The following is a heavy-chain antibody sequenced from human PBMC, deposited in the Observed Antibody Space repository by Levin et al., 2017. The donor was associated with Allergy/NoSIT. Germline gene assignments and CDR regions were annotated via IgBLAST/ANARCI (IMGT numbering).Heavy chain of an antibody. Sequence: GGSLRLSCAASGFTFSVSAMHWVRQASGKGLEWVGRIRSKPNNYATEYGASVKGRFTISRDDSKNTAYLQMNSLKTEDTAMYYCTRFSNSAFWYFDRWGRGTLVTVSS. CDR3: TRFSNSAFWYFDR. CDR1: GFTFSVSA. V-gene: IGHV3-73*01. D-gene: IGHD1-1*01. J-gene: IGHJ2*01. CDR2: IRSKPNNYAT.